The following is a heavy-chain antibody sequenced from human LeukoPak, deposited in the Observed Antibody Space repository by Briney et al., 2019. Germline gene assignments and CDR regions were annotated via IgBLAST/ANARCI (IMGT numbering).Heavy chain of an antibody. J-gene: IGHJ4*02. Sequence: PGGSLRLSCAASGFTFSTYGMTWVRQAPGKGLEWVSAISGSAATTFYADSVKGRFTISRDNSKNTLYLQMNSLRAEDTAVYYCAKDTRAAAGNYWGQGTLVTVSS. V-gene: IGHV3-23*01. CDR2: ISGSAATT. CDR3: AKDTRAAAGNY. CDR1: GFTFSTYG. D-gene: IGHD6-13*01.